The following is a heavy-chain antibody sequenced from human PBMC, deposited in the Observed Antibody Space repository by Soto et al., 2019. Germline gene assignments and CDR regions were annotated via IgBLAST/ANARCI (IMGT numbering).Heavy chain of an antibody. V-gene: IGHV3-30*18. CDR3: AKESEVFVVLPAAIHWYFDL. D-gene: IGHD2-2*01. J-gene: IGHJ2*01. CDR1: GFTFSNYG. Sequence: QVQLVESGGGVVQPGRSLRLSCAASGFTFSNYGMHWVRQAPGKGLEWVAVTSFDGRKTHYAESVKGRFTISRDNSKNTLYLHMNSLKPEDTAVYYCAKESEVFVVLPAAIHWYFDLWGRGTLVTVSS. CDR2: TSFDGRKT.